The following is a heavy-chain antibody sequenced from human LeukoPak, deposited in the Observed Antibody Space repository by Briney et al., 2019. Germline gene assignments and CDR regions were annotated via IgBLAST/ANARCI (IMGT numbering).Heavy chain of an antibody. CDR1: GFTFSSYE. J-gene: IGHJ4*02. Sequence: PGGSLRLSRAASGFTFSSYEMNWVRQAPGKGLQWVSYISSSGTTIYYADSVKGRFTISRDNAKNSLYLQMNSLRAEDTAVYYCARDGGTVVVAPFDYWGQGTLVTVSS. D-gene: IGHD2-15*01. CDR3: ARDGGTVVVAPFDY. CDR2: ISSSGTTI. V-gene: IGHV3-48*03.